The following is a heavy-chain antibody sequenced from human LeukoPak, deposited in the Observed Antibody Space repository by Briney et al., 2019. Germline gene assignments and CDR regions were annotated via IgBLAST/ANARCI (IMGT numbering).Heavy chain of an antibody. Sequence: ASVTVSFKSSGYTFSSSDINWVRQATGQGLEWMGWMNPNSGNTGYAPKFQGRVTMTRDTSISTAYMELTSLTSEDTAVYFCATYVGSSGRGVDPWGQGTLVTVSS. CDR3: ATYVGSSGRGVDP. D-gene: IGHD1-14*01. CDR2: MNPNSGNT. CDR1: GYTFSSSD. V-gene: IGHV1-8*01. J-gene: IGHJ5*02.